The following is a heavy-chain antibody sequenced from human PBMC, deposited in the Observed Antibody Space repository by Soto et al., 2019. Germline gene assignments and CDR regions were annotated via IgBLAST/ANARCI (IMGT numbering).Heavy chain of an antibody. D-gene: IGHD3-10*01. CDR2: IYHSGST. Sequence: TSETLSLTCAASGGSISNSDWWSWVRQPRGKGLEWIGEIYHSGSTNYHPSLKSRVTISVDKSKNQFSLKLSSVTAADTAVYYCARYGSGLVDYYYYYGMDVWGQGTTVTVSS. CDR1: GGSISNSDW. CDR3: ARYGSGLVDYYYYYGMDV. V-gene: IGHV4-4*02. J-gene: IGHJ6*02.